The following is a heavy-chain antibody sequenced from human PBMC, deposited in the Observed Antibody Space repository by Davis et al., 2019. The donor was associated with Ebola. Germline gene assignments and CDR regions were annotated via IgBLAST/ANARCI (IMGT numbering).Heavy chain of an antibody. CDR3: ARTQGYCSGGSCYGGDFDY. Sequence: SETLSLTCTVSGGSIGSYYWSWIRQPPGKGLEWIGYIYSGSTNYNPSLKSRVTISVDTSKNQFSLKLTSVTAADTAVYYCARTQGYCSGGSCYGGDFDYWGQGTLVTVSS. V-gene: IGHV4-59*01. CDR2: IYSGST. D-gene: IGHD2-15*01. J-gene: IGHJ4*02. CDR1: GGSIGSYY.